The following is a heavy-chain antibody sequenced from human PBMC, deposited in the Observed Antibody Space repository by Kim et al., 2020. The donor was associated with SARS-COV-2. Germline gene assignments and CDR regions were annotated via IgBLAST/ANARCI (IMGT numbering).Heavy chain of an antibody. D-gene: IGHD3-3*01. CDR3: ARDLEPKSGYYLSDWFDP. J-gene: IGHJ5*02. Sequence: ASVKVSCKASGYTFTSYGISWVRQAPGQGLEWMGWISAYNGNTNYAQKLQGRVTMTTDTSTSTAYMELRSLRSDDTAVYYCARDLEPKSGYYLSDWFDPRGQGTLVTVSS. CDR1: GYTFTSYG. CDR2: ISAYNGNT. V-gene: IGHV1-18*04.